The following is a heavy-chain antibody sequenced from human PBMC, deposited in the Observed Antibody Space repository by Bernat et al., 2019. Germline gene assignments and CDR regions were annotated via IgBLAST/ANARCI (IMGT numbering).Heavy chain of an antibody. Sequence: QVQLVESGGGVVQPGRSLRLSCAASGCTFSSYGMHWVRQAPGKGREWVAVIWYDGSNKYYADSVKGRFTISRDNSKNTLYLQMNSLSAEDTAVYYCARGEYYDSSGYSADYWGQGTLVTVSS. CDR1: GCTFSSYG. J-gene: IGHJ4*02. CDR3: ARGEYYDSSGYSADY. CDR2: IWYDGSNK. D-gene: IGHD3-22*01. V-gene: IGHV3-33*01.